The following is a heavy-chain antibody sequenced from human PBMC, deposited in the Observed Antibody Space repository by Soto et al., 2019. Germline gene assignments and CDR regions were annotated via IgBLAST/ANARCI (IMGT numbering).Heavy chain of an antibody. CDR1: GGTFSSYA. V-gene: IGHV1-69*01. J-gene: IGHJ6*02. D-gene: IGHD3-10*01. CDR3: ARDLEITMVRGAGWYYGMDV. CDR2: IIPICGTA. Sequence: QVQLVQSGAEVKKPGSSVKVSCKASGGTFSSYAISWVRQAPGQGLEWMGGIIPICGTANYAQKFQGRVTITADESTSTAYMELSSLRSEDTAVYYCARDLEITMVRGAGWYYGMDVWGQGTTVTVSS.